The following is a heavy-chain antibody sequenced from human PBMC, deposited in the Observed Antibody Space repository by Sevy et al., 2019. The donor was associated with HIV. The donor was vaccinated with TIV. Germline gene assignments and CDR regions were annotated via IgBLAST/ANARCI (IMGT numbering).Heavy chain of an antibody. CDR1: GFTFSSYA. CDR2: ISGSGGST. V-gene: IGHV3-23*01. Sequence: GGSLRLSCAASGFTFSSYAMSWVRQAPGKGLEWVSAISGSGGSTYYADSVKGRFTISRDNSNNTLYLQRNSLRAEDTAVYYCAKVLAVAGPFDYWGQGTLVTVSS. D-gene: IGHD6-19*01. J-gene: IGHJ4*02. CDR3: AKVLAVAGPFDY.